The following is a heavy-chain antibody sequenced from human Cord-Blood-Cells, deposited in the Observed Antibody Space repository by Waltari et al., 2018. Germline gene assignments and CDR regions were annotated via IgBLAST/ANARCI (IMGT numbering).Heavy chain of an antibody. CDR3: ARRYSGYDSNRAFDI. CDR1: GGTFSSYA. J-gene: IGHJ3*02. CDR2: IIPIFGTA. Sequence: VQLVQSGAEVKQPRSSVKVSCKASGGTFSSYAISWLRQAPGQGLEWMGVIIPIFGTANYAQKFQGRVTITADESTSTAYMELSSLRSEDTAVYYCARRYSGYDSNRAFDIWGQGTMVTVSS. V-gene: IGHV1-69*01. D-gene: IGHD5-12*01.